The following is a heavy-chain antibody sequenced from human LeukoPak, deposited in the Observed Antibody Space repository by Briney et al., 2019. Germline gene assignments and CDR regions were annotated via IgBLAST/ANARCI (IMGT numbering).Heavy chain of an antibody. J-gene: IGHJ4*02. D-gene: IGHD6-19*01. Sequence: GGSLRPSCAASGFSFSDYYMSWIRQAPGKGLEWLSYISSSSGTIYYADSVKGRFTISRDNAQNSLFLQMNSLRAEDTAVYFCASGSGWFSFDSWGRGTLVTVSS. V-gene: IGHV3-11*04. CDR2: ISSSSGTI. CDR3: ASGSGWFSFDS. CDR1: GFSFSDYY.